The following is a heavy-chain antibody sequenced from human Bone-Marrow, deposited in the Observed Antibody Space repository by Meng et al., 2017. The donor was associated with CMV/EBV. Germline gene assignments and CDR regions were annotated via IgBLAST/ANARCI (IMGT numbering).Heavy chain of an antibody. J-gene: IGHJ6*02. D-gene: IGHD6-13*01. CDR2: IKQDGNDE. Sequence: GESLKISCATSGFTFSSYWMNWVRQAPGKGLEWVANIKQDGNDESLAGSVMGRFTISRDNAKNSLHLHMSSLRDGDTGVYYCVRYRGTYSSRWYDYHYGMDVWGQGTTVTVSS. CDR3: VRYRGTYSSRWYDYHYGMDV. V-gene: IGHV3-7*01. CDR1: GFTFSSYW.